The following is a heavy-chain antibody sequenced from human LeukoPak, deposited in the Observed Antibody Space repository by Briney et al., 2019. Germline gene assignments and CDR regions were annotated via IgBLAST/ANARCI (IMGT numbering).Heavy chain of an antibody. CDR3: ARELDYGDWDWFDP. D-gene: IGHD4-17*01. J-gene: IGHJ5*02. Sequence: SQTLSLTCTVSGGSISSGGYYWSWIRQHPGKGLEWIGYIYYSGSTYYNPSLKSRVTISVDTSKNQFSLKLSSVTAADTAVYYCARELDYGDWDWFDPWGQGTLVTVSS. CDR1: GGSISSGGYY. CDR2: IYYSGST. V-gene: IGHV4-31*03.